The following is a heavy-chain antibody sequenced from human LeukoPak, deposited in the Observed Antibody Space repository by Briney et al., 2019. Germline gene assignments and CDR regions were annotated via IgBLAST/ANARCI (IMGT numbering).Heavy chain of an antibody. CDR1: GYTFTSYD. J-gene: IGHJ4*02. Sequence: ASVKVSCKASGYTFTSYDINWVRQATGQGLEWMGWMNPNSGNTGYAQKLQGRVTMTTDTSTSTVYMELRSLRSDDTAVYYCARKPVSFWSGYYCDYWGQGTLVTVSS. CDR3: ARKPVSFWSGYYCDY. V-gene: IGHV1-8*01. D-gene: IGHD3-3*01. CDR2: MNPNSGNT.